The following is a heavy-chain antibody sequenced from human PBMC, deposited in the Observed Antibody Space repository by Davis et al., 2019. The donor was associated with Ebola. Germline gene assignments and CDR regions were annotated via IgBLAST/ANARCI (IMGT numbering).Heavy chain of an antibody. V-gene: IGHV1-69*05. CDR2: IIPIFGTA. CDR1: GGTFSSYA. CDR3: ARSGRGYSYGRIDY. D-gene: IGHD5-18*01. J-gene: IGHJ4*02. Sequence: SVKVSCKASGGTFSSYAISWVRQAPGQGLEWMGGIIPIFGTANYAQKFQGRVTMTRNTSISTAYMELRSLRSDDTAVYYCARSGRGYSYGRIDYWGQGTLVTVSS.